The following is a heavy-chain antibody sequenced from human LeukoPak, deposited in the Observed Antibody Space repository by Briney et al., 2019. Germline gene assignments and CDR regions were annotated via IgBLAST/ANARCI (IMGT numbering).Heavy chain of an antibody. CDR3: ARDGGKYYDSSGYYDQ. J-gene: IGHJ4*02. CDR2: IYYSGST. Sequence: PSETLSLTCTVSGGSISSYYWSWIRQPPGKGLEWIGYIYYSGSTNYNPSLKSRVTISVDTSKNQFSLKLSSVTAADTAVYYCARDGGKYYDSSGYYDQWGQGTLVTVSS. D-gene: IGHD3-22*01. V-gene: IGHV4-59*01. CDR1: GGSISSYY.